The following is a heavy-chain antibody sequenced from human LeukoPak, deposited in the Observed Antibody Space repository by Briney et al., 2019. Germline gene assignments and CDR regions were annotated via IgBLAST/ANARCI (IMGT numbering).Heavy chain of an antibody. CDR3: AREERLRYFDWLLSKFDP. CDR1: GDSVSSNSAA. CDR2: TYYRSKWYN. Sequence: SQTLSLTYAISGDSVSSNSAAWNWIRQSPSRGLEWLGRTYYRSKWYNDYAVSVKSRITINPDTSKNQFSLQLNSVTPEDTAVYYCAREERLRYFDWLLSKFDPWGQGTLVTVSS. J-gene: IGHJ5*02. D-gene: IGHD3-9*01. V-gene: IGHV6-1*01.